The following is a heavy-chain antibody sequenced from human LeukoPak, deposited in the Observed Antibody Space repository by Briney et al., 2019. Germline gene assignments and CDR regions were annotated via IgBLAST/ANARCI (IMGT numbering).Heavy chain of an antibody. J-gene: IGHJ6*03. V-gene: IGHV3-21*01. Sequence: GGXLRLSCAASGFTFSSYSMNWVRQAPGKGLEWVSSISSSSSYIYYADSVKGRFTISRDKAKKSLYLQMNSLRAEDTAVYYCARDSVDYDSSGHYYYYYYYMDVWGKGTTVTVSS. CDR3: ARDSVDYDSSGHYYYYYYYMDV. CDR1: GFTFSSYS. CDR2: ISSSSSYI. D-gene: IGHD3-22*01.